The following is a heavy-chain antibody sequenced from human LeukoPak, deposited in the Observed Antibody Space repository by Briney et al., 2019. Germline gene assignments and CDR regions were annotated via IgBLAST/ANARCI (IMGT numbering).Heavy chain of an antibody. CDR3: ARQPVVNRGAVASNFDY. CDR1: GGLISSSTTYY. CDR2: IYFNGIT. Sequence: SETLSLTCSVSGGLISSSTTYYWAWIRQPPGKGLERIGSIYFNGITYYNASLESRVTVSVDTYNNHFSLRLTSLSAADTAVYYCARQPVVNRGAVASNFDYWGQGTLVTVSS. D-gene: IGHD6-19*01. V-gene: IGHV4-39*01. J-gene: IGHJ4*02.